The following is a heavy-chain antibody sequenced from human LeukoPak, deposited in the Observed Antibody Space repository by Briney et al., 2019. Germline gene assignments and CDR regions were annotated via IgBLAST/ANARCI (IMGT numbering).Heavy chain of an antibody. Sequence: VASVTVSCEASGYTFTSYDINWVRQATGQGLEWMGWMNPNSGNTGYAQKFQGRVTMTRNTSISTAYMELSSLRSEDTAVYYCARVTVTRGGAFDIWGQGTMVTVSS. CDR3: ARVTVTRGGAFDI. D-gene: IGHD4-17*01. CDR1: GYTFTSYD. CDR2: MNPNSGNT. J-gene: IGHJ3*02. V-gene: IGHV1-8*01.